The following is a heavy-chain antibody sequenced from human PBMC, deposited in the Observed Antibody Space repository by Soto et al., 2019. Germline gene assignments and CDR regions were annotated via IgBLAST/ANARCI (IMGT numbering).Heavy chain of an antibody. CDR2: INSDGSST. Sequence: GGSLRLSCAASGFTFSSYWMHWAGKVQGKGRVWVSRINSDGSSTSYADSVKGRFTISRDNAKNTLYLQMNSLRAEDTAVYYCASSSSGYDEYFDYWGQGTLVTVSS. CDR1: GFTFSSYW. CDR3: ASSSSGYDEYFDY. J-gene: IGHJ4*02. V-gene: IGHV3-74*01. D-gene: IGHD5-12*01.